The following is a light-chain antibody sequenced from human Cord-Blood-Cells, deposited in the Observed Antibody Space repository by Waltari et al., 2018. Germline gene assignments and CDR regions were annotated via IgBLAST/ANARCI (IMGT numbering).Light chain of an antibody. CDR2: AAS. Sequence: DIQMTQSPSSMSASVGDRVTITCRASQSISSYLNWYQQKPGKAPKLLIYAASSLQSGVPSMFSGSGSGTDFTHNISSLQPEDVATFYGRQSYTAPGTFNHATRLDI. J-gene: IGKJ5*01. CDR3: RQSYTAPGT. CDR1: QSISSY. V-gene: IGKV1-39*01.